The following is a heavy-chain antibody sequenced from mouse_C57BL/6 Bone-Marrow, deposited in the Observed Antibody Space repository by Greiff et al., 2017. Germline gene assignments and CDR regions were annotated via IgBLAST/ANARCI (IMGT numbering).Heavy chain of an antibody. CDR1: GFNIKDDY. J-gene: IGHJ2*01. CDR3: TTGYYGSPHFDY. Sequence: EVQLQQSGAELVRPGASVKLSCTASGFNIKDDYMHWVKQRPEQGLEWIGWIDPENGDTEYASKFQGKATITADTSSNTAYLQLSSLTSEDTAVDYCTTGYYGSPHFDYWGQGTTLTVSA. V-gene: IGHV14-4*01. D-gene: IGHD1-1*01. CDR2: IDPENGDT.